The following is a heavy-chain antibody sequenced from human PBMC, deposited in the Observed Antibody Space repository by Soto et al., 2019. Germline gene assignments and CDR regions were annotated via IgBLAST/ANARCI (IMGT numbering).Heavy chain of an antibody. CDR1: GYSFTSSG. CDR2: IIPIFRTA. V-gene: IGHV1-69*13. CDR3: ASVETQRYYYGMDV. J-gene: IGHJ6*02. D-gene: IGHD2-15*01. Sequence: SVKVCCKESGYSFTSSGIWWVRQAPGQGLEWMGGIIPIFRTADYAQKFRGRVTITADESTSTAYMELSSLRSEDTAVYYCASVETQRYYYGMDVWGQGTTVTVSS.